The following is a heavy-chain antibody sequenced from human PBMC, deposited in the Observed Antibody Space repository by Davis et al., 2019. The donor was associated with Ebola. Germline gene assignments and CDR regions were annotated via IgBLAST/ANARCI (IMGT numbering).Heavy chain of an antibody. CDR2: ISSSSSYI. D-gene: IGHD3-22*01. CDR3: ARDGGYYYDSSGYWD. CDR1: GFTFSSYS. V-gene: IGHV3-21*01. J-gene: IGHJ4*02. Sequence: GESLKISCAASGFTFSSYSMNWVRQAPGKGLEWVSSISSSSSYIYYADSVKGRFTISRDNAENSLYLQMNSLRAEDTAVYYCARDGGYYYDSSGYWDWGQGTLVTVSS.